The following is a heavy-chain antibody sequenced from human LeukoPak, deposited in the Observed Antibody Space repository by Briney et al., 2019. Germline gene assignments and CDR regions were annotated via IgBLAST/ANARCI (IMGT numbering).Heavy chain of an antibody. CDR3: ARDLFSSSTSRRRNDAFDI. D-gene: IGHD2-2*01. J-gene: IGHJ3*02. CDR2: ISGSSSTI. CDR1: GFTFSSYS. Sequence: GGSLRLSCAASGFTFSSYSMNWVRQAPGKGLEWVSYISGSSSTIYYADSVKGRFTISRDNAKNSLYLQMNSLRAEDTAVYYCARDLFSSSTSRRRNDAFDIWGQGTMVTVSS. V-gene: IGHV3-48*01.